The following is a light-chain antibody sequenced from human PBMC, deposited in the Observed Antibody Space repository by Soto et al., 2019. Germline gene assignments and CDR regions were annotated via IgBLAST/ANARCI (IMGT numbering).Light chain of an antibody. CDR3: QQYDSSPIT. Sequence: EIVLNQSPATLSVSPGERAALSCRASQSVSNNLAWYQQKPGQPPRLLIYGASTRAAGIPDRFSGSVSGTDFTLTISRLEPEDFAVYYCQQYDSSPITFGQGTRLEI. CDR2: GAS. V-gene: IGKV3-20*01. J-gene: IGKJ5*01. CDR1: QSVSNN.